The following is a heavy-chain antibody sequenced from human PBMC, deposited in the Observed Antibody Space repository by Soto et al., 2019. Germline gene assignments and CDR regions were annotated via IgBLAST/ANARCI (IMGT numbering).Heavy chain of an antibody. D-gene: IGHD2-8*01. V-gene: IGHV4-39*01. CDR2: IYYSGST. CDR1: GGSISSSSYY. J-gene: IGHJ6*02. Sequence: SETLSLTCTVSGGSISSSSYYWGWLRQPPGKGLEWIGSIYYSGSTYYNPSLKSRVTISVDTSKNQFSLKLSSVTAADTAVYYCARPHLIDYYYGMDVWGQGTTVTVSS. CDR3: ARPHLIDYYYGMDV.